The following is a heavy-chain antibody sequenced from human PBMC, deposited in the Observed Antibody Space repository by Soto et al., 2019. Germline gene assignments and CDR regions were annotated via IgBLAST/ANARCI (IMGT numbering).Heavy chain of an antibody. J-gene: IGHJ4*02. Sequence: ASVKVSCKVSGYTLTELSMHWVRQAPGKGLEWMGGFDPEDGETIYAQKFQGRVTMTEDTSTDTAYMELSSLRSEDTAVYYCATVLWVRGGSQLDYWGQGTLVTVSS. CDR3: ATVLWVRGGSQLDY. D-gene: IGHD3-10*01. CDR2: FDPEDGET. V-gene: IGHV1-24*01. CDR1: GYTLTELS.